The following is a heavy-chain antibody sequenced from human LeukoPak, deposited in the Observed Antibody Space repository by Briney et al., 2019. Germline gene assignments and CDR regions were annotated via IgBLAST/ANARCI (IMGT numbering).Heavy chain of an antibody. CDR3: ARRGFCSGGSCFSAPFDF. V-gene: IGHV5-51*01. J-gene: IGHJ4*02. CDR1: GYTFTNYW. CDR2: IYPGDSDT. Sequence: PGESLQISCQGSGYTFTNYWIAWVRQMPGKGLEWMGIIYPGDSDTRYSPSFQGQVSTSADKSISTAYLQWSSLKASDTAMYYCARRGFCSGGSCFSAPFDFWGQGTLLTVSS. D-gene: IGHD2-15*01.